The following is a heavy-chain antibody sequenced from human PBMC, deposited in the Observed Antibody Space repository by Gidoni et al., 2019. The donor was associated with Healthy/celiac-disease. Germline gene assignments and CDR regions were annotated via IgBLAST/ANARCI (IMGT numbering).Heavy chain of an antibody. CDR2: ISYDGSNK. D-gene: IGHD2-2*01. J-gene: IGHJ3*02. CDR1: RFTFSSYA. Sequence: QVQLVESGGGVVQPGRSLRLSCAASRFTFSSYAMPWVRQAPGKGLEWVAVISYDGSNKYYADSVKGRFTISRDNSKNTLYLQMNSLRAEDTAVYYCAREVGDCSSTSCYSDAFDIWGQGTMVTVSS. CDR3: AREVGDCSSTSCYSDAFDI. V-gene: IGHV3-30-3*01.